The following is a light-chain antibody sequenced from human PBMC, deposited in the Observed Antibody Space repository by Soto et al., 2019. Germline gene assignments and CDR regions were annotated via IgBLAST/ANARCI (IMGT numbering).Light chain of an antibody. CDR3: SSYTSTRTLYV. Sequence: QSALTQPASVSGSLGQSITISCTGTGSDVGEYNYVSWYQQHPDKAPKLMIYEVRNRPSGVSNRFSGSKSGNTASLAIAGLQAEDEADYYCSSYTSTRTLYVVGTGTKLTVL. V-gene: IGLV2-14*01. CDR1: GSDVGEYNY. J-gene: IGLJ1*01. CDR2: EVR.